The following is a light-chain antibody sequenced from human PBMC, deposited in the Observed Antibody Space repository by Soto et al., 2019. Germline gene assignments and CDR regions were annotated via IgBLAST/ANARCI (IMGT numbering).Light chain of an antibody. Sequence: QSALAHPRSVSWSPGQLLTISCTGTSSDVDDYRYVSWYQQYPGKAPKLVIYDGNKRPSGVPDRFSGSNSGNTASLTISGLQAEDEADYYCCSYVTTPEIFGTGTKVTVL. CDR3: CSYVTTPEI. V-gene: IGLV2-11*01. CDR2: DGN. CDR1: SSDVDDYRY. J-gene: IGLJ1*01.